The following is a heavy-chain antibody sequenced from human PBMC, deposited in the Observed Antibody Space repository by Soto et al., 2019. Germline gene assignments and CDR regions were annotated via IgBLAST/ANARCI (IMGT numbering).Heavy chain of an antibody. CDR1: GGSINSGAFS. J-gene: IGHJ2*01. V-gene: IGHV4-30-2*01. Sequence: QLQLQESGSGLVKPSQTLSLTCAVSGGSINSGAFSWSWIRQPPGKGLEWIGHIYHSGSTYYNPSLKSRVTISADRSTNQFSLKVTSVTAAETAVYYCAGTENYWYFHLWGRGTLVTVSS. CDR2: IYHSGST. CDR3: AGTENYWYFHL.